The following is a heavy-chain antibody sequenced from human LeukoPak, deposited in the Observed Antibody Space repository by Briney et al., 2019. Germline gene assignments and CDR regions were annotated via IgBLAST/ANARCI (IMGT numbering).Heavy chain of an antibody. J-gene: IGHJ4*02. Sequence: PGGSLRLSCAASGFTFSSYSMNWVRQAPGKGLEWVSSISSSSSYIYYADSVKGRFTISRDNAKNSLYLQMNSLRAEDTAVYYCARDARGLIPIDYWGQGTLVTVSS. CDR1: GFTFSSYS. D-gene: IGHD6-19*01. CDR2: ISSSSSYI. CDR3: ARDARGLIPIDY. V-gene: IGHV3-21*01.